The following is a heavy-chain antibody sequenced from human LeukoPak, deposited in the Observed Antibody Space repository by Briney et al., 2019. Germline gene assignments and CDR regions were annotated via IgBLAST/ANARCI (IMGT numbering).Heavy chain of an antibody. V-gene: IGHV4-59*01. D-gene: IGHD3-10*01. CDR2: VHYAESS. CDR3: AGYGSRSSYKAFDY. J-gene: IGHJ4*02. CDR1: GGSISSSY. Sequence: SETLSLTCIVSGGSISSSYWSWIRQSPGKGLEWIRYVHYAESSYYNPSLKSRVTLSVDTSKNQFSLRLSSVTAADTAVYYCAGYGSRSSYKAFDYWAQGTLVTVSS.